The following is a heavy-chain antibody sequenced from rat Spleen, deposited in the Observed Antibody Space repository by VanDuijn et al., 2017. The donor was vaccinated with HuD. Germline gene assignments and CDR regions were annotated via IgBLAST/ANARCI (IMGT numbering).Heavy chain of an antibody. J-gene: IGHJ2*01. D-gene: IGHD1-9*01. CDR2: ISYDGSST. V-gene: IGHV5-29*01. CDR3: TRDGYNSYFDY. Sequence: EVQLVESGGGLVQPGRSLKLSCAASGFTFSDYGVAWVRQAPTKGLEWVATISYDGSSTYYRDSVKGRFTISRDNAKSTLYLQMNSLRSEDTATYYCTRDGYNSYFDYWGQGVMVTVSS. CDR1: GFTFSDYG.